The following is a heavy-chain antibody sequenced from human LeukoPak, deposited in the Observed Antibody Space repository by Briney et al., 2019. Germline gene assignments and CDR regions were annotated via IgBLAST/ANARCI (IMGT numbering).Heavy chain of an antibody. D-gene: IGHD6-13*01. CDR3: ARDGSYGQQLLYAFDI. V-gene: IGHV4-59*01. J-gene: IGHJ3*02. CDR1: GGSISSYY. CDR2: IYYSGST. Sequence: SSETLSLTCTVSGGSISSYYWSWIRQPPGKGLEWIGYIYYSGSTNYNPSLKSRVTISVDTSKNQFSLKLSSVTAADTAVYYCARDGSYGQQLLYAFDIWGQGTMVTVSS.